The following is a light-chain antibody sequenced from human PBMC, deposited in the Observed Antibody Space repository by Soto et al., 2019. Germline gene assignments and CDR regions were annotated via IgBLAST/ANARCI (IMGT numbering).Light chain of an antibody. CDR3: HQYGSSPYT. CDR2: GAS. Sequence: EIVLTQSPGTLSLSPGERATLSCRASQSVSSSYLAWYQQKPGQAPRLLIYGASSRAIGIPDRFSGSGSGTDFTLTISRLEPEDFAVYYCHQYGSSPYTFGQGTKLEIK. J-gene: IGKJ2*01. CDR1: QSVSSSY. V-gene: IGKV3-20*01.